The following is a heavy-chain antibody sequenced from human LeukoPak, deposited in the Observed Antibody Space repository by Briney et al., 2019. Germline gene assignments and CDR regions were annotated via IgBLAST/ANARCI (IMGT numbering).Heavy chain of an antibody. V-gene: IGHV1-69*13. CDR3: VVVVVAATPFLDY. J-gene: IGHJ4*02. Sequence: GASVKVSCKASGGTFSSYAISWVRQAPGQGPEWMGGIIPIFGTANYAQKFQGRVTITADESTSTAYMELSSLRSEDTAVYYCVVVVVAATPFLDYWGQGTLVTVSS. D-gene: IGHD2-15*01. CDR1: GGTFSSYA. CDR2: IIPIFGTA.